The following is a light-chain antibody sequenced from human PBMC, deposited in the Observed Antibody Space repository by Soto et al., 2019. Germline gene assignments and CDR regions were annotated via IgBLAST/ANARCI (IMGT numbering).Light chain of an antibody. CDR3: QQYNTWPWT. CDR1: QSVSNTY. CDR2: GAS. J-gene: IGKJ1*01. V-gene: IGKV3-15*01. Sequence: EIVLTQSPGTLSLSPGERATLSCRSSQSVSNTYLAWYQQKPGQAPRLLILGASERVTGIPARFSGSGSGTEFTLSISGLQSDDFAVYYCQQYNTWPWTFGQGTKVDIK.